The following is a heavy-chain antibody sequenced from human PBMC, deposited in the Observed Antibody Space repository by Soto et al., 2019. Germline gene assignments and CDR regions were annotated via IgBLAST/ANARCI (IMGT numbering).Heavy chain of an antibody. D-gene: IGHD6-13*01. Sequence: QVQLVQSGAEVKKPGASVKVSCKASGYTFTGYYMHWVRQAPGQGLEWMGWINPNSGGTNYAKKFQGWVTMTRDTSISTAYMELSRLRSDDTAVYYCARDLTGAPKYSSSWGHAFDIWGQGTMVTVSS. J-gene: IGHJ3*02. V-gene: IGHV1-2*04. CDR1: GYTFTGYY. CDR2: INPNSGGT. CDR3: ARDLTGAPKYSSSWGHAFDI.